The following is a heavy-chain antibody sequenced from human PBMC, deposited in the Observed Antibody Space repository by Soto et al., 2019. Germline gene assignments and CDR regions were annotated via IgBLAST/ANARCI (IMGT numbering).Heavy chain of an antibody. CDR2: MNPNSGNT. CDR1: GYTFTSYD. Sequence: ASVKVSCKASGYTFTSYDINWVRQATGQGLEWMGWMNPNSGNTGYAQKFQGRVTMTRNTSISTAYMELSSLRSEDTAVYYCARVEPNYYYYYMDVWGKGTTVTVSS. V-gene: IGHV1-8*01. CDR3: ARVEPNYYYYYMDV. J-gene: IGHJ6*03.